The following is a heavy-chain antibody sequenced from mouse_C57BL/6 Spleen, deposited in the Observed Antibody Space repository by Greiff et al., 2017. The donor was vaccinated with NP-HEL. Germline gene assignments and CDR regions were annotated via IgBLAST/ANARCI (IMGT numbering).Heavy chain of an antibody. CDR1: GYTFTSYW. D-gene: IGHD3-2*02. CDR2: IYPGSGST. J-gene: IGHJ3*01. CDR3: ARPDSSGSAWFAY. Sequence: QVQLQQSGAELVKPGASVKMSCKASGYTFTSYWITWVKQRPGQGLEWIGDIYPGSGSTNYNEKFKSKATLTVDKSSSTAYMQLSSLTSEDSAVYYCARPDSSGSAWFAYWGQGTLVTVSA. V-gene: IGHV1-55*01.